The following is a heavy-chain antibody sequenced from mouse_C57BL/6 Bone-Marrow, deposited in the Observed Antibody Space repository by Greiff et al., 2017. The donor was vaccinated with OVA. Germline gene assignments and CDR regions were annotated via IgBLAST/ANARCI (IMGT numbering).Heavy chain of an antibody. CDR2: IYPRSGTT. CDR1: GYTFTSYG. Sequence: VQLQQSGAELARPGASVKLSCKASGYTFTSYGISWVKQRTGQGLEWIGEIYPRSGTTYYNEKFKGKATLTADKSSSTAYMELRSLTSEDSAVYFCARERIWDYVLYWYFDVWGTGTTVTVSS. CDR3: ARERIWDYVLYWYFDV. V-gene: IGHV1-81*01. J-gene: IGHJ1*03. D-gene: IGHD2-4*01.